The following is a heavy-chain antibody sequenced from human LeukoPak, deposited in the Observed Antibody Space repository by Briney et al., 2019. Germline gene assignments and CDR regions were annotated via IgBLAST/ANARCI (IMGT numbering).Heavy chain of an antibody. D-gene: IGHD2-15*01. CDR1: GFTFSSYG. J-gene: IGHJ4*02. CDR2: ISYDGSNK. V-gene: IGHV3-30*18. Sequence: GGSLRLSCAASGFTFSSYGMHWVRQAPGKGLEWVAVISYDGSNKYYADSVKGRFTISRDNSKNTLYLQMNSLRAEDTAVYYCAKESAYCTGGTCYPYYFDYWGQGTLVTVSS. CDR3: AKESAYCTGGTCYPYYFDY.